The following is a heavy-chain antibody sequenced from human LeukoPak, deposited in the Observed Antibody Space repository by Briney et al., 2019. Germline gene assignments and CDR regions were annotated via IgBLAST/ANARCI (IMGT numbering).Heavy chain of an antibody. D-gene: IGHD4-17*01. CDR1: GFTFSSYW. V-gene: IGHV3-74*01. Sequence: GGSLRLSCAASGFTFSSYWMHWVRQAPGKGLVWVSRINSDGSSTSYADSVKGRFTISRDNAKNTLYLQMNSLRAEDTAVYYCARGAYGDYDAVRGMDVWGQGTTVTVSS. J-gene: IGHJ6*02. CDR2: INSDGSST. CDR3: ARGAYGDYDAVRGMDV.